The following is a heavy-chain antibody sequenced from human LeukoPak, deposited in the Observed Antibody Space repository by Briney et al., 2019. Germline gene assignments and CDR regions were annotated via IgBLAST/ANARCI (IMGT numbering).Heavy chain of an antibody. Sequence: SVKVSCKASGGTFSSYAISWVRQAPGQGLEWMGGIIPIFGTANYAQKFQGRVTITADESTSTAYMELSSLRSADTAVYYCARTPPYLRAVFDYWGQGTLVTVSS. J-gene: IGHJ4*02. V-gene: IGHV1-69*13. D-gene: IGHD4-17*01. CDR1: GGTFSSYA. CDR2: IIPIFGTA. CDR3: ARTPPYLRAVFDY.